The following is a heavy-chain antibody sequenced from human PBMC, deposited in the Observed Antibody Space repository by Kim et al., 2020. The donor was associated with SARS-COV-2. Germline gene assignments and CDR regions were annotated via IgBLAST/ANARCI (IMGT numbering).Heavy chain of an antibody. CDR3: ASALGH. J-gene: IGHJ4*02. D-gene: IGHD3-16*02. CDR1: GDSLSSDY. CDR2: IYTSGRT. Sequence: SETLSLTCTVSGDSLSSDYWSWNRQPAGMGLEWIGRIYTSGRTNYNTSLQSRVTMSLDMSKNQFSLKLISVTAADTAVYYCASALGHWGQGTLVTVSS. V-gene: IGHV4-4*07.